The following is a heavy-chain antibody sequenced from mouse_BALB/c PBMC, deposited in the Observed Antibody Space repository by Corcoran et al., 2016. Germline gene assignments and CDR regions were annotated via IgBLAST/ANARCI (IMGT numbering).Heavy chain of an antibody. CDR2: INPDSSTI. Sequence: EVKLLESGGGLVQPGGSLKLSCAASGFDFSRYWMSWVRQAPGKGLEWIGEINPDSSTINYTPSLKDKFIIARDNAKNTLYLQMSKVRSEDTALYYCARNAHWGYFDYWGQGTTLTVSS. J-gene: IGHJ2*01. D-gene: IGHD4-1*01. CDR3: ARNAHWGYFDY. CDR1: GFDFSRYW. V-gene: IGHV4-1*02.